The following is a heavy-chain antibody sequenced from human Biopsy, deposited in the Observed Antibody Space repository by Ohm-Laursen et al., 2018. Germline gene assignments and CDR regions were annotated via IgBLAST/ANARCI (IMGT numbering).Heavy chain of an antibody. CDR1: GGSVRGYY. D-gene: IGHD3-3*01. J-gene: IGHJ3*02. V-gene: IGHV4-59*02. Sequence: GTLSLTCSVSGGSVRGYYWSWIRQTPGTGLAWIGHIFDDGATNYSPSPSLQGRVTLSIDTSENTFSLTLTSLTRADTGVYYCARVRGSGFFAFDIWGRGTTVSVSS. CDR2: IFDDGAT. CDR3: ARVRGSGFFAFDI.